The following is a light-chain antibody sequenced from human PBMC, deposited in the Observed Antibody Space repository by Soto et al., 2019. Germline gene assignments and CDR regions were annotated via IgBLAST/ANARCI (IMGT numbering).Light chain of an antibody. CDR3: SSYTSSSTYV. Sequence: QSVLTQPASVSGSPGQSITISCTGGSSDVGSYNLVSWYQQHPGKATKLMIFEVSKRPAGVSNRFSGSKSGNTASLTISGLQAEDEADYYCSSYTSSSTYVFGTGTKVTVL. CDR2: EVS. V-gene: IGLV2-14*02. CDR1: SSDVGSYNL. J-gene: IGLJ1*01.